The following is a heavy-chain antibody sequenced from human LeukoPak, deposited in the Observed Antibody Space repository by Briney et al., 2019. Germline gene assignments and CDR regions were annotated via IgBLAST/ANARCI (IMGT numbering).Heavy chain of an antibody. Sequence: GGSLRLSCAASGFTFSSYGMHWVRQAPGKGLEWVAVISYDGSNKYYADSVKGRFTISRDNSKNTLYLQMNSLRAEDTAVYYCARDSQKTYYYDSSGYPFDYWGQGTLVTVSS. D-gene: IGHD3-22*01. CDR2: ISYDGSNK. V-gene: IGHV3-30*03. J-gene: IGHJ4*02. CDR1: GFTFSSYG. CDR3: ARDSQKTYYYDSSGYPFDY.